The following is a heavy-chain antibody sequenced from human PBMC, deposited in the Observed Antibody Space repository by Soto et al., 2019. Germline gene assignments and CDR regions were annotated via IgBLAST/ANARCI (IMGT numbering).Heavy chain of an antibody. D-gene: IGHD3-22*01. CDR1: GGTFSSYA. V-gene: IGHV1-69*12. CDR3: ARDRGHSSGYYPYWFAP. Sequence: QVQLVQSGAEVKKPGSSVKVSCKASGGTFSSYAISWVRQAPGQGLEWMGEIIPIFGTANYAQKFQGRVTITEDESTSTAYMELSSLRSEDTAVSYWARDRGHSSGYYPYWFAPWGQGTLVTVSS. CDR2: IIPIFGTA. J-gene: IGHJ5*02.